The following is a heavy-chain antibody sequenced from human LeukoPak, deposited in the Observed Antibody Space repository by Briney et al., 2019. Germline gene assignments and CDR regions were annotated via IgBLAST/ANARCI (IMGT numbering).Heavy chain of an antibody. V-gene: IGHV4-61*08. J-gene: IGHJ4*02. D-gene: IGHD3-22*01. CDR3: ARATYYYVSSGSYVRYYFDY. CDR1: GGSVSSGGYY. CDR2: IYYSGST. Sequence: SETLSLTCTVSGGSVSSGGYYWSWIRQPPGKGLEWIGYIYYSGSTTYNPSLKSRVTISVDTSKNQFSLKLSSVTAADTAVYYCARATYYYVSSGSYVRYYFDYWGQGTLVTVSS.